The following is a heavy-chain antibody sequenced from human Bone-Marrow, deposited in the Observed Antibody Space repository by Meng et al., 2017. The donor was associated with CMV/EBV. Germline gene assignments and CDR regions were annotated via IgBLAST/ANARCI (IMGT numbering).Heavy chain of an antibody. CDR2: INPNSGGT. J-gene: IGHJ6*02. CDR3: ASWSRSIFGVVIHYEFWGMDV. Sequence: ASVKVSCKASGYTFTGHYMHWVRQAPGQGLEWMGWINPNSGGTNYAQKFQGRVTMTRDTSISTAYMELSRLRSDDTAVYYCASWSRSIFGVVIHYEFWGMDVWGQGTTVTVSS. D-gene: IGHD3-3*01. CDR1: GYTFTGHY. V-gene: IGHV1-2*02.